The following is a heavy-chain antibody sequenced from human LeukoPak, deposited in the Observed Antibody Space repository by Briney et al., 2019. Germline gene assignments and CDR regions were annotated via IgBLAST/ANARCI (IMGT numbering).Heavy chain of an antibody. CDR2: MNPNSGNT. D-gene: IGHD3-10*01. V-gene: IGHV1-8*03. Sequence: GASVKVSCKASGYTFTSYDINWVRQATGQGLEWMGWMNPNSGNTGYAQKFQGRVTITRNTSISTAYMELSSLRSEDTAVYYCARVSSKATVRGLITKKNYYYYYMDVWGKGTTVTISS. CDR1: GYTFTSYD. J-gene: IGHJ6*03. CDR3: ARVSSKATVRGLITKKNYYYYYMDV.